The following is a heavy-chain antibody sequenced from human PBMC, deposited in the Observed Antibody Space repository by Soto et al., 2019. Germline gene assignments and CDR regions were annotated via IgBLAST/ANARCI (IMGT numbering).Heavy chain of an antibody. D-gene: IGHD5-12*01. J-gene: IGHJ4*02. Sequence: GESLKISCKGSGYSFTSYWIGWVRQMPGKGLEWMGIIYPGDSDTRYSPSFQGQVTISADKSIRTAYLQWSSLKASDTAMYYCARTYSGYDYFPHYYFDYWGQGTLVTVSS. CDR2: IYPGDSDT. CDR1: GYSFTSYW. V-gene: IGHV5-51*01. CDR3: ARTYSGYDYFPHYYFDY.